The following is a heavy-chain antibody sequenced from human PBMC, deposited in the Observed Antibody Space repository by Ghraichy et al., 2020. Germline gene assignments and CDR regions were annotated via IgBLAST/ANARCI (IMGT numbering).Heavy chain of an antibody. Sequence: SETLSLTCTVSGGSISSSSYYWGWIRQPPGKGLEWIGSIFYIGSTYYNPSLKSRVTISVDTSKNQFSLKLSSVTAADTAVYYCARLPLFDQWLLPYWGQGTLVTVSS. D-gene: IGHD6-19*01. V-gene: IGHV4-39*01. CDR3: ARLPLFDQWLLPY. CDR1: GGSISSSSYY. J-gene: IGHJ4*02. CDR2: IFYIGST.